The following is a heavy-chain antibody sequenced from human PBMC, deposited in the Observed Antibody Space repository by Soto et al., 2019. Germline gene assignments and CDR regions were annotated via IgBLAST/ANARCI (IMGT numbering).Heavy chain of an antibody. V-gene: IGHV3-33*08. D-gene: IGHD2-2*01. CDR1: GFTFSSYG. J-gene: IGHJ5*02. CDR3: ARGGRRGVVPAAMVPNWFDP. CDR2: IWYDGSNK. Sequence: GGSLRLSCAASGFTFSSYGMHWVRQAPGKGLEWVAVIWYDGSNKYYADSVKGRFTISRDNSKNTLYLQMNSLRAEDTAVYYCARGGRRGVVPAAMVPNWFDPWGQGTLVTVSS.